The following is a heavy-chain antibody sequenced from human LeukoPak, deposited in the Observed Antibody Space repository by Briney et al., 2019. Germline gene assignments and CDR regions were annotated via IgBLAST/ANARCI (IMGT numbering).Heavy chain of an antibody. CDR3: ARGGHYYDFWSGPGGFDY. Sequence: GGSLRLSCAASGFTFSSYAMHWVRQAPGKGLEWVAVISYDGSNKYYADSVKGRFTISRDNSKNTLYLQMNSLRAEDTAVYYCARGGHYYDFWSGPGGFDYWGQGTLVTVSS. V-gene: IGHV3-30-3*01. D-gene: IGHD3-3*01. CDR2: ISYDGSNK. CDR1: GFTFSSYA. J-gene: IGHJ4*02.